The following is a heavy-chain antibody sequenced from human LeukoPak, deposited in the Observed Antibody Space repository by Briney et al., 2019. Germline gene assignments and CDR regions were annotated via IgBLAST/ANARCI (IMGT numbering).Heavy chain of an antibody. J-gene: IGHJ6*03. V-gene: IGHV4-39*07. Sequence: SETLSLTCSVSGGSISSSSYYWGWIRQPPGKGLEWIGSIYYSGYTYYNPSLESRVTISVDTSKNQFSLKLSSVTAADTAVYYCAREVVDEGHYMDVWGKGTTVTISS. CDR3: AREVVDEGHYMDV. CDR1: GGSISSSSYY. CDR2: IYYSGYT. D-gene: IGHD2-15*01.